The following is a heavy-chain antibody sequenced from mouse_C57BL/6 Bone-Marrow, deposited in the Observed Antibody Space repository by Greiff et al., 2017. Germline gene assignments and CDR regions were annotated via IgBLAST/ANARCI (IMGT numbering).Heavy chain of an antibody. V-gene: IGHV1-69*01. CDR3: ARDTYYFDY. CDR1: GYTFTSYW. Sequence: VKLQQPGAELVMPGASVKLSCKASGYTFTSYWMHWVKQRPGQGLEWIGEIDPSDSYTNYNQKFKGKSTLTVDKSSRTAYMQLSSLTSEDSAVYYCARDTYYFDYWGQGTTLTVSS. CDR2: IDPSDSYT. D-gene: IGHD2-10*02. J-gene: IGHJ2*01.